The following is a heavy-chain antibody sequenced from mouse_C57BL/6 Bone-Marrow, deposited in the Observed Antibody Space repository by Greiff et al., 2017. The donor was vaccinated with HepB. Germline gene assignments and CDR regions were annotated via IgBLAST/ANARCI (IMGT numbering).Heavy chain of an antibody. D-gene: IGHD1-1*01. J-gene: IGHJ4*01. Sequence: QVQLQQSGAELARPGASVKLSCKASGYTFTSYGISWVKQRTGQGLEWIGEIYPRSGNTYYNEKFKGKATLTADKSSSTAYMEIRSLTSEDSAVYFCARHSITTVVPYSAMDYWGQGTSVTVSS. CDR3: ARHSITTVVPYSAMDY. CDR2: IYPRSGNT. CDR1: GYTFTSYG. V-gene: IGHV1-81*01.